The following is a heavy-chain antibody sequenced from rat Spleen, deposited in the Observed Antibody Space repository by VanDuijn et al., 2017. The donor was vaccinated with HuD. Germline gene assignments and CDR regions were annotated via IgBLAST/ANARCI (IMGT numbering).Heavy chain of an antibody. CDR2: IWANGKT. J-gene: IGHJ2*01. CDR3: ARDYGSNLGVDH. D-gene: IGHD1-9*01. V-gene: IGHV2S61*01. Sequence: QVQLKESGPGLVQPSQTLSLTCTVSGFSLSNYGVIWVRQPPGKGLDWMGVIWANGKTNSNSALKSRLSINRDTSQNQVFLKMNDLQTEDTAMYFCARDYGSNLGVDHWGQGVMVTVSS. CDR1: GFSLSNYG.